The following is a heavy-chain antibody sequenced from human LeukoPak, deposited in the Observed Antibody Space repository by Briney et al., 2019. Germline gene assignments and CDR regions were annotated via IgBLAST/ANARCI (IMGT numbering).Heavy chain of an antibody. CDR3: ARDVPMAVTTKPNYYYGMDV. CDR1: GGSISSGGYY. V-gene: IGHV4-31*03. J-gene: IGHJ6*02. CDR2: SYYSGST. Sequence: SQTLSLTCTVSGGSISSGGYYWSWIRQHPGKGLEWIGYSYYSGSTYYNPSLKSRVTISVDTSKNQSSLKLSSVTAADTAVYYCARDVPMAVTTKPNYYYGMDVWGQGTTVTVSS. D-gene: IGHD4-17*01.